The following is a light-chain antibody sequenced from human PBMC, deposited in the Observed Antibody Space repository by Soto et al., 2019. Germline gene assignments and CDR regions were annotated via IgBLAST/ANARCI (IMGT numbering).Light chain of an antibody. Sequence: DIVMTQSPLSLPVTPGEPASISCMCIDILLHSNGYNYLDWYLQKPGQSPQLLIYGASSRATGIPDRFSGSGSGTDFTLTINRLEPEDFAVYYCQQYGSSITFGQGTRLEIK. V-gene: IGKV2-28*01. CDR1: DILLHSNGYNY. CDR3: QQYGSSIT. J-gene: IGKJ5*01. CDR2: GAS.